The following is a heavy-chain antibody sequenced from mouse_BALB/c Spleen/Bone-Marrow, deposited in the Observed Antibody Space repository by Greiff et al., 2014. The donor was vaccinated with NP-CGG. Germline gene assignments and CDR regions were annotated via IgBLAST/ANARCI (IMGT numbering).Heavy chain of an antibody. CDR1: GFNIKDTY. CDR2: IDPANGNT. CDR3: ASSYSYDRRFAF. Sequence: EVQLQQSGAELVKPGASVKLSCTASGFNIKDTYMHWVKQRPEQGLEWIGRIDPANGNTKYDPKFQGKATITADTSSNTAYLQLSSLTSEDTAVYFCASSYSYDRRFAFQGPGTLVAIS. D-gene: IGHD2-14*01. J-gene: IGHJ3*01. V-gene: IGHV14-3*02.